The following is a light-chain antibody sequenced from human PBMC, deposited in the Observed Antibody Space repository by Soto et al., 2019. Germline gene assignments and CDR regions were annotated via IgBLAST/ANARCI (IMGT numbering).Light chain of an antibody. CDR1: SSNIGRDT. Sequence: HSVLTQPPSASGTPGQRVTISCSGSSSNIGRDTVNWYQQLPGTAPKLLIYSHNQRPSGVPVRFSGSKSGTSASLAISGLQSEDEADYYCAAWDGSLNGYVFGTGTKVTVL. CDR3: AAWDGSLNGYV. J-gene: IGLJ1*01. V-gene: IGLV1-44*01. CDR2: SHN.